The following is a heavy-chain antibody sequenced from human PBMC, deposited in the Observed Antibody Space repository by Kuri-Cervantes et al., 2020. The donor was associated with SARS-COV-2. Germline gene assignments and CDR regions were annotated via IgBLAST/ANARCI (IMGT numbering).Heavy chain of an antibody. J-gene: IGHJ4*02. V-gene: IGHV1-18*01. Sequence: ASVKVSCKASGYSFTNYGLSWVRQAPGRGLEWVASINTYNGNTNYAQILQGRVTMTTDTSTSTAYMELRSLRSDDTAVYYCARHTIYSSGWYRGIDYWGQGTLVTVSS. CDR3: ARHTIYSSGWYRGIDY. CDR2: INTYNGNT. D-gene: IGHD6-19*01. CDR1: GYSFTNYG.